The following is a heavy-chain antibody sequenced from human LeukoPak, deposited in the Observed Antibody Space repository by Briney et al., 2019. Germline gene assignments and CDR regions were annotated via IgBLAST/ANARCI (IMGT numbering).Heavy chain of an antibody. Sequence: GASVKVSCKASGYTFTGYDMHWVRQAPGQGLEWMGWINPNSGGTNYAQQFQGRVTMTRDTPISTAYMELSRLRSDDTAMYYCARVDTTTVTTYGAFDIWGQGTMVTVSS. J-gene: IGHJ3*02. CDR1: GYTFTGYD. D-gene: IGHD4-17*01. CDR3: ARVDTTTVTTYGAFDI. V-gene: IGHV1-2*02. CDR2: INPNSGGT.